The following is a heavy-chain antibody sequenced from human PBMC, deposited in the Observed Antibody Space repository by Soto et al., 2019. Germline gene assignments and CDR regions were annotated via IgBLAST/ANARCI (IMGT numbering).Heavy chain of an antibody. Sequence: QVTLKESGPVLVKPTETLTLTCTVSGFSLSNARMSVSWIRQPPGKALEWLAHIFSNDAKSYSASLKSRLTISKHTTKSRVVLTMTNMDPVDTATSYCARIRGWGWRGTNDYWGQGTLVTVSS. J-gene: IGHJ4*02. V-gene: IGHV2-26*01. CDR2: IFSNDAK. D-gene: IGHD3-10*01. CDR1: GFSLSNARMS. CDR3: ARIRGWGWRGTNDY.